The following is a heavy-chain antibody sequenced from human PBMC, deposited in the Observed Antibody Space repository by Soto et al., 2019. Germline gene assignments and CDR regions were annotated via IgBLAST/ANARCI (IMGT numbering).Heavy chain of an antibody. CDR1: GYSISSGYY. D-gene: IGHD6-13*01. CDR3: ARVYSSSWISRLDY. CDR2: IYHSGNT. Sequence: ETLSLTCAVSGYSISSGYYWGWIRQPPGKGLEWIGSIYHSGNTYYNPSLKSRVTISVDTSKNQFSLNLSSVTAADTAVYYCARVYSSSWISRLDYWGQGTLVTVSS. J-gene: IGHJ4*02. V-gene: IGHV4-38-2*01.